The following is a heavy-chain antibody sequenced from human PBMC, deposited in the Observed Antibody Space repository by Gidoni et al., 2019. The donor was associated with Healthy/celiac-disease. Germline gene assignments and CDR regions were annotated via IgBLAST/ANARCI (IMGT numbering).Heavy chain of an antibody. D-gene: IGHD6-19*01. V-gene: IGHV3-23*01. Sequence: EVQLLEPGGGLVQPGGSLGPACAASGFTFSSYAMSWVRQAPGKGLEWVSTISGSGGSTYYADSVKGRFTISRDNSKNTLYLQMNSLRAEDTAVYYCAKDWGQWLVRALGYWGQGTLVTVSS. CDR2: ISGSGGST. CDR1: GFTFSSYA. CDR3: AKDWGQWLVRALGY. J-gene: IGHJ4*02.